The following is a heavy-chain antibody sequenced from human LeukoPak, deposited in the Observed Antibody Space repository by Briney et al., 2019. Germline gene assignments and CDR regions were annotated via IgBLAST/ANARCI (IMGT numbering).Heavy chain of an antibody. V-gene: IGHV1-8*01. J-gene: IGHJ6*02. CDR2: MNPNSGNT. CDR3: ARGHMLWPDKHYYYGMDV. CDR1: GYTFTSYD. D-gene: IGHD2-2*01. Sequence: ASVKVSCKASGYTFTSYDINWVRQATGQGLEWMGWMNPNSGNTGYAQKFQGRVTMTRNTSISTAYMELSSLRSEDTAVYYCARGHMLWPDKHYYYGMDVWGQGTTVTVSS.